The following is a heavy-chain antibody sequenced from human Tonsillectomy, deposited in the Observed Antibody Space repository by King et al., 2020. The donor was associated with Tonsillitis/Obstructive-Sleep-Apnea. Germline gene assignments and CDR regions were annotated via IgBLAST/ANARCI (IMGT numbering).Heavy chain of an antibody. CDR2: IKQDGSEK. V-gene: IGHV3-7*03. CDR3: ARDSNYYVFDY. J-gene: IGHJ4*02. Sequence: VQLVESGGGLVQPGGSLRLSCAASGFTFSSCCMSWVRQAPGKGLEWVANIKQDGSEKYYVDSGKGRFTISRDNAKNSLYLQMNSLRAGDTAVYYCARDSNYYVFDYWGQGTLVTVSS. D-gene: IGHD3-10*02. CDR1: GFTFSSCC.